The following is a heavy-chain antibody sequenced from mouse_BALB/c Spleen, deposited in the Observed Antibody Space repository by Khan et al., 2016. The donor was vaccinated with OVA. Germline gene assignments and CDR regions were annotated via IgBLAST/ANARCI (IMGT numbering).Heavy chain of an antibody. CDR1: GFSLSRYS. CDR2: IWGDGST. Sequence: QVQLKESGPGLVAPSQSLSITCTVSGFSLSRYSVHWVRQPPGKGLEWLGMIWGDGSTDYNSALKSRLSISKDNSKSQVFLKMNSLLTEYTAMYYCARAYYRYDGYYAMDYWGQGTSVTVSS. V-gene: IGHV2-6-4*01. D-gene: IGHD2-14*01. CDR3: ARAYYRYDGYYAMDY. J-gene: IGHJ4*01.